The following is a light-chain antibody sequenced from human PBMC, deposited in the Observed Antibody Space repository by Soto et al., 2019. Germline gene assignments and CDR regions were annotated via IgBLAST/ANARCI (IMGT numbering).Light chain of an antibody. J-gene: IGLJ1*01. CDR3: NPYTPSETYV. V-gene: IGLV2-14*01. CDR1: NSDVGSYNR. CDR2: DVN. Sequence: QSVLTQPASVSGSPGQSITISCTGTNSDVGSYNRVSWYQQPPGTAPKLIIYDVNNRPSGVSYRFSGSKSGNTASLTISGLQAEDDADYYCNPYTPSETYVFGTGTKVTVL.